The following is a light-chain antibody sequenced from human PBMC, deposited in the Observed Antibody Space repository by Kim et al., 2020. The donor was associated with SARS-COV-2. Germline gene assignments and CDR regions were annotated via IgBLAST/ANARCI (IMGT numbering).Light chain of an antibody. Sequence: LTQSPSASASLGASVKLTCTLSSGHSSYAIAWHQQQPEKGPRYLMKVNSDGSHSKGDGIPDRFSGSSSGAERYVTISSLQSEDEAEYYCQTWDTGIRVFGGGTQLTVL. CDR3: QTWDTGIRV. CDR2: VNSDGSH. CDR1: SGHSSYA. V-gene: IGLV4-69*01. J-gene: IGLJ2*01.